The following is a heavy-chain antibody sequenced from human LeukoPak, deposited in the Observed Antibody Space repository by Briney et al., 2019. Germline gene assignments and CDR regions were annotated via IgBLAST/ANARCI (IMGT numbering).Heavy chain of an antibody. CDR1: GGSISSGSYY. J-gene: IGHJ5*02. CDR3: ARVIHKIQLWSKAQPLLNNWFDP. V-gene: IGHV4-61*02. CDR2: IYTSGST. Sequence: SETLSLTCTVSGGSISSGSYYWSWIRQPAGKGLEWIGRIYTSGSTNYNPSLKSRVTISVDTSKNQFSLKLSSVTAADTAVYYCARVIHKIQLWSKAQPLLNNWFDPWGQGTLVTVSS. D-gene: IGHD5-18*01.